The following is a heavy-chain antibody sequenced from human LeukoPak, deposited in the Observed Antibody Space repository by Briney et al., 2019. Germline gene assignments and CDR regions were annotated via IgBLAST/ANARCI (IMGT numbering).Heavy chain of an antibody. Sequence: PSEILSLTCTVSGGSISSSYWSWIRQPPGTALAWFAHIYYSGSTNYNPSLKSRVTISVDTSKNQFSLKLSSVTAADTAVYYCARVNSLLWFGRIDYWGQGTPVTVSS. J-gene: IGHJ4*02. D-gene: IGHD3-10*01. CDR3: ARVNSLLWFGRIDY. CDR1: GGSISSSY. CDR2: IYYSGST. V-gene: IGHV4-59*01.